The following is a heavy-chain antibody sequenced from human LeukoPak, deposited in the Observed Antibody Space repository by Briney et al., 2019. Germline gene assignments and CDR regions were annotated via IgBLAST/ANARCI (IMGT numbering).Heavy chain of an antibody. V-gene: IGHV3-30*18. D-gene: IGHD2-2*01. CDR1: GFTFSSYS. Sequence: GGSLRLSCAASGFTFSSYSMHWVRQAPGKGLERVAVISYDGSNKYYADSVKGRFTISRDNSKNTLYLQMNSLRAEDTAGYYCAKVIGDCSSTSCYADYWGQGTLVTVSS. J-gene: IGHJ4*02. CDR3: AKVIGDCSSTSCYADY. CDR2: ISYDGSNK.